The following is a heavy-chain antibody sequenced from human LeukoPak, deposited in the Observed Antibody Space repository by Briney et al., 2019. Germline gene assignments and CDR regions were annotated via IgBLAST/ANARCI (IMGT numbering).Heavy chain of an antibody. CDR1: GFTFSSYS. D-gene: IGHD1-7*01. V-gene: IGHV3-21*01. CDR3: ARDPGITGTAWEYYYYYGMDV. Sequence: PGGSLRLSCAASGFTFSSYSVNWVRQAPGKGLEWVSSISSSSSYIYYADSVKGRFTISRDNAKNSLYLQMNSLRAEDTAVYYCARDPGITGTAWEYYYYYGMDVWGQGTTVTVSS. CDR2: ISSSSSYI. J-gene: IGHJ6*02.